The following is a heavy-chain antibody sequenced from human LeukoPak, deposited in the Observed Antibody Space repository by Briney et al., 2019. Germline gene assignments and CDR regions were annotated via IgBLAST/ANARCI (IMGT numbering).Heavy chain of an antibody. CDR2: INHSGST. V-gene: IGHV4-34*01. CDR1: GGSFSGYY. J-gene: IGHJ6*03. Sequence: SETLSLTCAVYGGSFSGYYWSWIRQPPGKGLEWIGEINHSGSTNYNPSLKSRVTISVDTSKNQFSLQLNSVTPEDTAVYYCARATQLLLSYYYYYYMDVWGKGTTVTVSS. CDR3: ARATQLLLSYYYYYYMDV. D-gene: IGHD2-2*01.